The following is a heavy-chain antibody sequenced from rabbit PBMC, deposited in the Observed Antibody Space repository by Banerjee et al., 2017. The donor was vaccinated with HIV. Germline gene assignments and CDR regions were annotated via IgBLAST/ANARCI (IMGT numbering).Heavy chain of an antibody. CDR2: IYAGSSGST. V-gene: IGHV1S45*01. D-gene: IGHD4-1*01. CDR3: ARDLAGVIGWNFNL. Sequence: QEQLVESGGGLVQPEGSLTLTCTASGFSFSSYYYMYWVRQAPGKGLEWIACIYAGSSGSTYYASWAKGRFTISKTSSTTVTLQMTSLTAADTATYFCARDLAGVIGWNFNLWGPGTLVTVS. CDR1: GFSFSSYYY. J-gene: IGHJ4*01.